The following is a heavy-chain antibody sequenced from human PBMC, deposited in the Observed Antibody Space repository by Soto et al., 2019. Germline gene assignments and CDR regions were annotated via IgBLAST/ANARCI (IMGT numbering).Heavy chain of an antibody. J-gene: IGHJ5*02. V-gene: IGHV3-23*01. CDR1: GFTFSSYP. Sequence: EVQLLESGGGLAQPGGSLKLSCTASGFTFSSYPMTWVRQAPGKGLEWVAAIGSRGFTTFYADSVKGRFTISRDNSKNTLYLQMNSLRVEDTAVYYCVKDHGRVVAATENYFDPWGQGAQVTVSS. D-gene: IGHD2-15*01. CDR3: VKDHGRVVAATENYFDP. CDR2: IGSRGFTT.